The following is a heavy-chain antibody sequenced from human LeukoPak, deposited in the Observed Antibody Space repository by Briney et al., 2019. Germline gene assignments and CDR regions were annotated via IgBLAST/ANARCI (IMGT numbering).Heavy chain of an antibody. CDR3: ARDAEGQQLAPGYFDY. J-gene: IGHJ4*02. V-gene: IGHV1-69*04. Sequence: ASVKVSCKASGGTFSSYAISWVRQAPGQGLEWMGRIILILGIANYAQKFQGRVTITADKSTSTAYMELSSLRSEDTAVYYCARDAEGQQLAPGYFDYWGQGTLVTVSS. D-gene: IGHD6-13*01. CDR2: IILILGIA. CDR1: GGTFSSYA.